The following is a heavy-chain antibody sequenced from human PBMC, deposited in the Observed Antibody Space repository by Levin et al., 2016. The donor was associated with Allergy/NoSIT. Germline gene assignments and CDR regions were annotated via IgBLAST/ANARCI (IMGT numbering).Heavy chain of an antibody. V-gene: IGHV4-30-2*01. J-gene: IGHJ5*02. D-gene: IGHD5-18*01. Sequence: WIRQPPGKGLEWIGYIYHSGSTYYNPSLKSRVTISVDRSKNQFSLKLSSVTAADTAVYYCARWDESYGYFDPWGQGTLVTVSS. CDR2: IYHSGST. CDR3: ARWDESYGYFDP.